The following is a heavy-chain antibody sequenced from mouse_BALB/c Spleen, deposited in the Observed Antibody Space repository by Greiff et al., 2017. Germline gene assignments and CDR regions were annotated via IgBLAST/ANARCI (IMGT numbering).Heavy chain of an antibody. CDR1: GYAFTNYL. V-gene: IGHV1-54*01. D-gene: IGHD2-3*01. Sequence: VQLQQSGAELVRPGTSVKVSCKASGYAFTNYLIEWVKQRPGQGLEWIGVINPGSGGTNYNEKFKGKATLTADKSSSTAYMQLSSLTSDDSAVYFCARFPHYDSYCDWYFDVWGAGTTVTVSS. CDR2: INPGSGGT. J-gene: IGHJ1*01. CDR3: ARFPHYDSYCDWYFDV.